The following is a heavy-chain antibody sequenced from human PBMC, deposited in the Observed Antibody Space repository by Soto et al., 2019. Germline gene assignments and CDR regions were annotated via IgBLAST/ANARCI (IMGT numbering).Heavy chain of an antibody. J-gene: IGHJ6*02. D-gene: IGHD3-10*01. Sequence: QVPLVQSGAEVKKPGASVKVSCKASGYTFTSYGVSWVRQAPGQGLAWMGWISGYNGNTNYAQKLQGRVTMTTDTSTSTAYMELRSLRSDDTAVYYWARAGKYYYGAGSPYYYGMDVWGQGITVPVSS. V-gene: IGHV1-18*04. CDR2: ISGYNGNT. CDR1: GYTFTSYG. CDR3: ARAGKYYYGAGSPYYYGMDV.